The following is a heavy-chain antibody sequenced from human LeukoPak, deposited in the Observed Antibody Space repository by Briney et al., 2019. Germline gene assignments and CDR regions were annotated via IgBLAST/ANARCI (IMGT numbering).Heavy chain of an antibody. Sequence: KPSETLSLTCAVSGYSISSGYYWGWIRQPPGKGLEWIGSIYHSGSPYYNPSLKSRVTISVDTSMNQFSLKLSSVTAADTAVYYCARLAVRPFYYMDVWGKGTTVTVSS. CDR3: ARLAVRPFYYMDV. V-gene: IGHV4-38-2*01. J-gene: IGHJ6*03. CDR2: IYHSGSP. D-gene: IGHD2-2*01. CDR1: GYSISSGYY.